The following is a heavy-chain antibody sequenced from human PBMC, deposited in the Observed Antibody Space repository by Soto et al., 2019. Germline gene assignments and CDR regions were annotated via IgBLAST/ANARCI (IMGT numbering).Heavy chain of an antibody. CDR2: LNPNSGKT. D-gene: IGHD4-17*01. J-gene: IGHJ6*02. Sequence: QVQLVQSGAEVKKPGASVKVSCKASGYTFTSYDINWVRQAPGQGLEWMGWLNPNSGKTGYAQQFQGRVTITRNTSISTAYRESGSLRSEATAVYFCARRDYGGNVNFYSIDVRGQGTTFTVSS. CDR1: GYTFTSYD. CDR3: ARRDYGGNVNFYSIDV. V-gene: IGHV1-8*01.